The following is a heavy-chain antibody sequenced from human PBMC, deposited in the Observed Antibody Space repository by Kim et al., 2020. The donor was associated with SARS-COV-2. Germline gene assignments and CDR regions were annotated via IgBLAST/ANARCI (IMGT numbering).Heavy chain of an antibody. V-gene: IGHV3-11*01. J-gene: IGHJ6*02. CDR3: ARDLVVVTAFLGLDYYGMDV. CDR2: ISSSGSTI. D-gene: IGHD2-21*02. CDR1: GFTFSDYY. Sequence: GGSLRLSCAASGFTFSDYYMSWIRQAPGKGLEWVSYISSSGSTIYYADSVKGRFTISRDNAKNSLYLQMNSLRAEDTAVYYCARDLVVVTAFLGLDYYGMDVWGQGTTVTVSS.